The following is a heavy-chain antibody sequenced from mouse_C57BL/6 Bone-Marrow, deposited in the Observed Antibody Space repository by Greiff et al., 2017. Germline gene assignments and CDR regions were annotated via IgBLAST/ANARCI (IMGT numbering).Heavy chain of an antibody. Sequence: EVQLQESGPGLVKPSQSLSLTCSVTGYSITSGYYWNWIRQFPGNKLEWMGYISYDGSNNYNPSLKNRISITLDTSKNQFFLKLNTVTTEDTATYCGASEGVTTVVAPLRYFDVWGTGTTVTVSS. CDR3: ASEGVTTVVAPLRYFDV. CDR2: ISYDGSN. V-gene: IGHV3-6*01. D-gene: IGHD1-1*01. J-gene: IGHJ1*03. CDR1: GYSITSGYY.